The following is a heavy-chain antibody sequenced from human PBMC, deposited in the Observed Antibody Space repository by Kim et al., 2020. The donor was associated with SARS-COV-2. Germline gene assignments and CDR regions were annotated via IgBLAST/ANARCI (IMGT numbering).Heavy chain of an antibody. J-gene: IGHJ4*02. V-gene: IGHV3-7*03. Sequence: DPVQGRFTISRDNAKKSVYLQMNSLRAEDTAVYYCARAYFYNSSGYYAFYYWGQGALVTVSS. CDR3: ARAYFYNSSGYYAFYY. D-gene: IGHD3-22*01.